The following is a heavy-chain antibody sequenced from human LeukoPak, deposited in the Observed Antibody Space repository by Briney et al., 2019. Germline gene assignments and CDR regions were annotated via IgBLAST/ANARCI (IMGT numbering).Heavy chain of an antibody. Sequence: GGSLRLSCAASGFTFSDYYMSWIRQAPGQGLEWVSYISSSGSNIYYADSVKGRFTIARDNAKNSLYLQMNSLRAEDTAVYYCEREREYYYDSSGYYSDYWGQGTLVTVSS. J-gene: IGHJ4*02. CDR3: EREREYYYDSSGYYSDY. CDR1: GFTFSDYY. CDR2: ISSSGSNI. D-gene: IGHD3-22*01. V-gene: IGHV3-11*04.